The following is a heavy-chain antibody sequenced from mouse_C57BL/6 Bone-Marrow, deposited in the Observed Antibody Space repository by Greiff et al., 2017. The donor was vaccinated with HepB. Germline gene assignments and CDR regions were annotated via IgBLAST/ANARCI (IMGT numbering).Heavy chain of an antibody. V-gene: IGHV3-6*01. Sequence: EVQLVESGPGLVKPSQSLSLTCSVTGYSITSGYYWNWIRQFPGNKLEWMGYISYDGSNNYNPSLKNRISITRDISKNQCFLKLNSVTTEDTATYYCAKGGWVYLVAMDYWGKGTSVTVSS. D-gene: IGHD1-1*01. CDR3: AKGGWVYLVAMDY. J-gene: IGHJ4*01. CDR2: ISYDGSN. CDR1: GYSITSGYY.